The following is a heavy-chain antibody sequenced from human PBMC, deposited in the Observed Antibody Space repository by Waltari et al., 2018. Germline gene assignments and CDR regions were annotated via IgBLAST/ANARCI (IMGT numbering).Heavy chain of an antibody. V-gene: IGHV3-53*01. Sequence: EVQLVESGGGLIQPGGSLRLSCAASGFTVSSNYMSWVRLAPGKGLGWVSVIYSGGSTYYEDAVKGRFSITRDNSKNTLYLQMNSLRAEDTALYYCARAQTYRSGSLFYFDYWGQGTLVTVSS. D-gene: IGHD6-19*01. CDR2: IYSGGST. CDR1: GFTVSSNY. J-gene: IGHJ4*02. CDR3: ARAQTYRSGSLFYFDY.